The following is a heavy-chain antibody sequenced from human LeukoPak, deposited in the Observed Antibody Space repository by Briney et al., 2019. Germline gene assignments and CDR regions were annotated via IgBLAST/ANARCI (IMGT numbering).Heavy chain of an antibody. V-gene: IGHV3-30*02. Sequence: PGGSLRLSCAASGFTFSTYGMQWVRQAPGKVLEWVAFIQFDGTDEHYTDSVKGRFTISRDNSKNVLFLQMNSLRTEDTAMYYCAEDRKLQPFRYWGQWTLVTVSS. D-gene: IGHD2-21*01. CDR2: IQFDGTDE. J-gene: IGHJ4*02. CDR1: GFTFSTYG. CDR3: AEDRKLQPFRY.